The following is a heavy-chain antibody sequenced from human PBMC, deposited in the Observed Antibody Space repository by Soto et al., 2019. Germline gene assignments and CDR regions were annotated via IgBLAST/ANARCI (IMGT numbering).Heavy chain of an antibody. V-gene: IGHV3-21*01. CDR1: GFTFSSYS. D-gene: IGHD6-6*01. CDR3: ARGRAARPRSYYYYYMDV. J-gene: IGHJ6*03. CDR2: ISSSSSYI. Sequence: EVQLVESGGGLVKPGGSLRLSCAASGFTFSSYSMNWVRQAPGKGLEWVSSISSSSSYIYYADSVKGRFTISRDNAKNSLYLQMNSLRAEDTAVYYCARGRAARPRSYYYYYMDVWGKGTTVTVSS.